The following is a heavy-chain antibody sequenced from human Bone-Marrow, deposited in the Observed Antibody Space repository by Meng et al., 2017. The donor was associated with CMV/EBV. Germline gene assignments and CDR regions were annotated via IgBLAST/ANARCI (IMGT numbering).Heavy chain of an antibody. D-gene: IGHD3-22*01. CDR1: GFTFSSYA. Sequence: GESLKISCAASGFTFSSYAMHWVRQAPGKGLEWVAFIRYDGSNKYYADSVKGRFTISRDNSKNTLYLQMNSLRAEDTAVYYCAKIPGVVVITTRAFDIWGQGTMVTVSS. V-gene: IGHV3-30*02. CDR2: IRYDGSNK. CDR3: AKIPGVVVITTRAFDI. J-gene: IGHJ3*02.